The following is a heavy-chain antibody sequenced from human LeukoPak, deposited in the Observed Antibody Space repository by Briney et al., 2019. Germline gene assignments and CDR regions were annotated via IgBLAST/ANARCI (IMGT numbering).Heavy chain of an antibody. D-gene: IGHD2-2*01. CDR3: AKDPRFSYCSSTTCAYAFDT. V-gene: IGHV3-23*01. CDR2: ISGYRGNT. Sequence: PGGSLRLSCAASGFTFSSYAMSWVRQAPGKGLEWISTISGYRGNTYHADSVKGRFTISRDNSKNTLYLQMNSLRAEDTAVYYCAKDPRFSYCSSTTCAYAFDTWGQGTMVTVS. CDR1: GFTFSSYA. J-gene: IGHJ3*02.